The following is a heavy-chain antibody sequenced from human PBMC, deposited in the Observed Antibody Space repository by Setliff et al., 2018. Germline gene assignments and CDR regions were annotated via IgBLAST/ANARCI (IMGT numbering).Heavy chain of an antibody. CDR3: ARGQTLRHFDWPTAFDY. D-gene: IGHD3-9*01. V-gene: IGHV1-18*01. Sequence: ASVKVSCKASGYTFNNYGIIWVRQAPGQGPEWMGWISAYSGETNYAQIFQGGVTMTTDTPTSTAYMELRSLTSDDTAVYYCARGQTLRHFDWPTAFDYWGLGTLVTVSS. CDR1: GYTFNNYG. J-gene: IGHJ4*02. CDR2: ISAYSGET.